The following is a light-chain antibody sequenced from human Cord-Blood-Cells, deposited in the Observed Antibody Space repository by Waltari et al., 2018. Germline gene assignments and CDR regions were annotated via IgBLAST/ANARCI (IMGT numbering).Light chain of an antibody. CDR3: QQSYSTPRYT. V-gene: IGKV1-39*01. J-gene: IGKJ2*01. CDR2: AAS. CDR1: QSISSY. Sequence: DIQMTQSPSSLSASVGDRVTITCRASQSISSYLNLYQQKPGKAPKLLIYAASSLQSGVPSRFSGSGSGTDFTLTISSLQPEDFATYYGQQSYSTPRYTFGQGTKLEIK.